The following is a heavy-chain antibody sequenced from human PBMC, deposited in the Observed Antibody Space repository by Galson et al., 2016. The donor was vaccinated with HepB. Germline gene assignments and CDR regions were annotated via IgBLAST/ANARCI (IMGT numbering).Heavy chain of an antibody. Sequence: TLSLTCKVSGASITSSTDYWNWIRQPAGKGLEWIGRIYAGGNTKYNPSLKSRVTISTDASKSQFSLKLRSVTAADTAVYYCARYPEQPAASVFDVWGQGTLVTVSS. V-gene: IGHV4-61*02. CDR3: ARYPEQPAASVFDV. J-gene: IGHJ3*01. D-gene: IGHD6-25*01. CDR2: IYAGGNT. CDR1: GASITSSTDY.